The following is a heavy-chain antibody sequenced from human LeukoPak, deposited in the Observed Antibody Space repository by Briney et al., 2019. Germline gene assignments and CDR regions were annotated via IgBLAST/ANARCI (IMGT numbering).Heavy chain of an antibody. CDR1: GGTFNISA. CDR3: ARRAGAYSHPYDY. V-gene: IGHV1-69*06. D-gene: IGHD4/OR15-4a*01. J-gene: IGHJ4*02. Sequence: SVKVSCKASGGTFNISAISWVRLVPGQGLEWMGGIAPISGTPIYAQRFQGRLTISADRSTSTAYMDLSSLRSEDTAVYYCARRAGAYSHPYDYWGQGTLVTVSS. CDR2: IAPISGTP.